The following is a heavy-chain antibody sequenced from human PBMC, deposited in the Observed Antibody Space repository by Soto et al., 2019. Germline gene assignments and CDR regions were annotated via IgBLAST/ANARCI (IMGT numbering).Heavy chain of an antibody. Sequence: VASVKVSCKASGYTFTDYYMHWVRQAPGQGLEWMGWINPKSGGTNYAQKFQGRVTMTRNTSISTAYMELSRLTSDDTAVFYCARARALIITILRYRLDVWGQGTTVSVTS. CDR1: GYTFTDYY. CDR3: ARARALIITILRYRLDV. CDR2: INPKSGGT. D-gene: IGHD3-3*01. V-gene: IGHV1-2*02. J-gene: IGHJ6*02.